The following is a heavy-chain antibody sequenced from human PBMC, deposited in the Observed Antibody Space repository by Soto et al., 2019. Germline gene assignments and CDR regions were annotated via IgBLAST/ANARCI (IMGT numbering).Heavy chain of an antibody. D-gene: IGHD3-16*02. J-gene: IGHJ3*01. CDR3: AHIVITFGGVVADDAFDV. CDR2: IYWDDDK. V-gene: IGHV2-5*02. CDR1: GFSLTTRGVG. Sequence: PTLVNPTETLTLTCTFSGFSLTTRGVGVGWIRQPPGKALEWLAVIYWDDDKHYSPSLKTRLVLTKDTPKNQVVLTMTNMDSVDTATYFCAHIVITFGGVVADDAFDVWGQGTMVTVSS.